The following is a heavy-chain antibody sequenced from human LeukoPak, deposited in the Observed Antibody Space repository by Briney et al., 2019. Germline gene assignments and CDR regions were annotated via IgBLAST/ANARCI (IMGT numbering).Heavy chain of an antibody. Sequence: SETLSLTCTVLRHSISSSPYYWSWIRQPPGKGLEWIGYIYYSGSTNYNPSLKSRVTISVDTSKNQFSLKLSSVTAADTAVYHCARAPYSSSWSVTWFDPWGQGTLVTVSS. CDR1: RHSISSSPYY. J-gene: IGHJ5*02. CDR3: ARAPYSSSWSVTWFDP. CDR2: IYYSGST. D-gene: IGHD6-13*01. V-gene: IGHV4-61*01.